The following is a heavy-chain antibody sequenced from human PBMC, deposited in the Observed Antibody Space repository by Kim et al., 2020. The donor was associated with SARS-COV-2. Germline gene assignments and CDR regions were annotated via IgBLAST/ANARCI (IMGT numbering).Heavy chain of an antibody. CDR2: IKSKTDGGTT. Sequence: GGSLRLSCAASGFTFSNAWMSWVRQAPGKGLEWVGRIKSKTDGGTTDYAAPVKGRFTISRDDSKNTLYLQMNSLKTEDTAVYYCTTVPTNYCSSTSCSPFDYWGQGTLVTVSS. J-gene: IGHJ4*02. D-gene: IGHD2-2*01. V-gene: IGHV3-15*01. CDR3: TTVPTNYCSSTSCSPFDY. CDR1: GFTFSNAW.